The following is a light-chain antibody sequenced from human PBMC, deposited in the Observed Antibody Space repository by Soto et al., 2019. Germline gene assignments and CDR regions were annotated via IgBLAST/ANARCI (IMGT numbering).Light chain of an antibody. V-gene: IGLV3-21*04. CDR3: QVWDRSSDHVV. CDR1: NIGIKS. J-gene: IGLJ2*01. CDR2: YNR. Sequence: SYELTQPPSVSLAPGKTASITCGGNNIGIKSVHWYQQKPGQAPVLVIYYNRDRPSGIPDRFSVSNSGNTATLTISRVEAGDEADYYCQVWDRSSDHVVFGGGTKLTVL.